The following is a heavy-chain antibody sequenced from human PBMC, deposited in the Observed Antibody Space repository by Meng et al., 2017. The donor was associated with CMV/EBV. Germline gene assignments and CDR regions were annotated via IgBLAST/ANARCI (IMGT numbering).Heavy chain of an antibody. J-gene: IGHJ4*02. CDR2: IYFDGRDK. CDR3: ARGLQGLELLPYDFWSGYYTDFDY. V-gene: IGHV3-30*12. Sequence: GESLKISCAASGFSFSNFVMHWVRQAPGKGLEWVAFIYFDGRDKYYADSVRDRFTISRDNAKNSLYLQMNSLRAEDTAVYYCARGLQGLELLPYDFWSGYYTDFDYWGQGTLVTVSS. D-gene: IGHD3-3*01. CDR1: GFSFSNFV.